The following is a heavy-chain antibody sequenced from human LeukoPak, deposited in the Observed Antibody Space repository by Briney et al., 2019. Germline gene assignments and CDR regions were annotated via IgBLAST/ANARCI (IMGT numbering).Heavy chain of an antibody. CDR1: GYTFTSYG. J-gene: IGHJ4*02. D-gene: IGHD3-16*01. CDR2: ISAYNGYA. CDR3: ARNDSNAYDY. Sequence: ASVKVSCKASGYTFTSYGISWVRQAPGQGLEWMGWISAYNGYAKYAQNVQGRVTMTTDTSTSTAYMDLRSLRSDDTAVYYCARNDSNAYDYWGQGTLVTVSS. V-gene: IGHV1-18*01.